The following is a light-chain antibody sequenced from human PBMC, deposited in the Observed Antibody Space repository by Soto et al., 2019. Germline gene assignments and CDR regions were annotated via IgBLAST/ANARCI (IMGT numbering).Light chain of an antibody. Sequence: DIQLTQSPSFLSASVGDRVTITCRASQGISTYLAWYQQTPGKAPKFLIYAASTLQSGVPSRFSGTGSGTEFTLTINSLQPEDFAIYYCQQCNSYPLTFGGGTKLEIK. V-gene: IGKV1-9*01. J-gene: IGKJ4*01. CDR1: QGISTY. CDR2: AAS. CDR3: QQCNSYPLT.